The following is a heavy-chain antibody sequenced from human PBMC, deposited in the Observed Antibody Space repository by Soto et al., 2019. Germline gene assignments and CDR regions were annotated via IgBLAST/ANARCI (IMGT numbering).Heavy chain of an antibody. CDR1: GYTFTNSY. CDR2: INPTDGST. Sequence: QVQLVQSGAEVKKPGASVKVSYEASGYTFTNSYMHWVRQAPGQGLQWMGMINPTDGSTSYAQNFQGRITMTRDTSTSTVYMELSSLRSEDTAVYYCARALSGSPWGYWGQGTLVTVSS. D-gene: IGHD1-26*01. V-gene: IGHV1-46*03. CDR3: ARALSGSPWGY. J-gene: IGHJ4*02.